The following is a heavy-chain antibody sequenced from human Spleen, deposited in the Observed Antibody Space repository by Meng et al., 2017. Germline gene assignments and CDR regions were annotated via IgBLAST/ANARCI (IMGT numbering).Heavy chain of an antibody. CDR3: ARVAATYYYDSSGYSDDY. J-gene: IGHJ4*02. V-gene: IGHV1-2*02. CDR2: INPNSGGT. Sequence: ASVKVSCKASGYTFTGYYMHWVRQAPGQGLEWMGWINPNSGGTNYAQKFQGRVTMTRDTSIGTAYMELSRLRSDDTAVYYCARVAATYYYDSSGYSDDYWGQGTLVTVSS. CDR1: GYTFTGYY. D-gene: IGHD3-22*01.